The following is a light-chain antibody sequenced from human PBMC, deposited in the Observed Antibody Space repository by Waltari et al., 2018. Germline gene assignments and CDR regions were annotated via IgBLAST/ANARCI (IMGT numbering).Light chain of an antibody. Sequence: SYELTQPPSVSVSPGQTARITCPGDALPKQYAFWYQQKPGQAPVLIIDKDTQRPSGIPGRFSGSSSGTTVTMTISGVQAEDEADYYCLSADSSGTSKVFGGGTKLTVL. V-gene: IGLV3-25*03. J-gene: IGLJ3*02. CDR3: LSADSSGTSKV. CDR2: KDT. CDR1: ALPKQY.